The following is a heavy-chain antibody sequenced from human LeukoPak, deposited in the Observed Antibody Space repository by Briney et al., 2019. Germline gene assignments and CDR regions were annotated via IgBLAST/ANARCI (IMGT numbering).Heavy chain of an antibody. CDR1: GGSFSGYY. CDR2: INHSGST. CDR3: ARSVRQWEPYYFDY. V-gene: IGHV4-34*01. J-gene: IGHJ4*02. D-gene: IGHD1-26*01. Sequence: SETLSPTCAVYGGSFSGYYWSWIRQPPGKGLEWIGEINHSGSTNYNPSLKSRVTISVDTSKNQFSLKLSSVTAADTAVYYCARSVRQWEPYYFDYWGQGTLVTVSS.